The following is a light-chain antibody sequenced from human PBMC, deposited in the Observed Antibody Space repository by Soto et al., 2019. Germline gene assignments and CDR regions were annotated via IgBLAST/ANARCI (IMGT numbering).Light chain of an antibody. CDR3: QYHGSSPIT. CDR1: QSVRSDY. V-gene: IGKV3-20*01. Sequence: EIVLTQSPGTLSLSPGERATLSCRASQSVRSDYLAWYQQKPGQAPRLHIYGASTRATGIPARFSGSGSGTDFTLTISRLEPEDFAVYYCQYHGSSPITFGQGTRLEIK. CDR2: GAS. J-gene: IGKJ5*01.